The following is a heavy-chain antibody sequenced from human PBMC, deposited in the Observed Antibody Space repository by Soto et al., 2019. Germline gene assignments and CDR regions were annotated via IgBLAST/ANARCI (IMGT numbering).Heavy chain of an antibody. Sequence: QVPLVQSGVEEKTPGASVKVSCQASGYTFFTYDISWVRQAPGQGLEWMGWISTYSGDTKYAQKFQGRVTMTTDTSTTTAYLELRSLSYDDTAVYYCARHHGPTTSENWFDPWGQGTLVTVSS. CDR1: GYTFFTYD. CDR2: ISTYSGDT. D-gene: IGHD5-12*01. J-gene: IGHJ5*02. V-gene: IGHV1-18*01. CDR3: ARHHGPTTSENWFDP.